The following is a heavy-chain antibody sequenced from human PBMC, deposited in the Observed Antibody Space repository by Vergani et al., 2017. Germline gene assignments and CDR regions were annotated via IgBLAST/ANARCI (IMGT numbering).Heavy chain of an antibody. CDR1: GYTFTSYG. J-gene: IGHJ2*01. Sequence: QVQLVQSGAEVKKPGASVKVSCKASGYTFTSYGISWVRQAPGQGLEWMGWISAYNGNTNYAQKLQGRVTMTTDPSTSTAYMEVRSLRSDDTAAYYCARDFRGIAVAGTAWYFDLWGRGTLVTVSS. D-gene: IGHD6-19*01. CDR3: ARDFRGIAVAGTAWYFDL. CDR2: ISAYNGNT. V-gene: IGHV1-18*04.